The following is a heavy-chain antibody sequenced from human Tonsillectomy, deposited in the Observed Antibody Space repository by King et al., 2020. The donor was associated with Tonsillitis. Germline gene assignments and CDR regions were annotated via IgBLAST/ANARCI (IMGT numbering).Heavy chain of an antibody. J-gene: IGHJ4*02. Sequence: VQLVESGGGVVQPGRSLRLSCAASGFTFSRYGMHWVRQAPGKGLEWVSFISDDGSKRYYADSVKGRFTISRDTSKNTLYLQMNSLRAEDTAVYYCASVIGRYCSGGSCHTSDFDSWGQGTLVTVSS. CDR3: ASVIGRYCSGGSCHTSDFDS. CDR1: GFTFSRYG. V-gene: IGHV3-30*04. D-gene: IGHD2-15*01. CDR2: ISDDGSKR.